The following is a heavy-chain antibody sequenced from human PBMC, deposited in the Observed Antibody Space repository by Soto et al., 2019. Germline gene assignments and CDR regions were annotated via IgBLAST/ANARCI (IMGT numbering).Heavy chain of an antibody. Sequence: VQLLESGGDLVQPGGSLRLSCVASGFSLNNYAMSWGRQAPGKGLEWVSTIGGTDGDSDGVPWYEDSVKGRFTIPRDSSANTLFLHMDNLRAEDSALYYRAKRGRTWGAFDFWGQGTTVVVSS. CDR1: GFSLNNYA. CDR2: IGGTDGDSDGVP. CDR3: AKRGRTWGAFDF. J-gene: IGHJ3*01. D-gene: IGHD3-16*01. V-gene: IGHV3-23*01.